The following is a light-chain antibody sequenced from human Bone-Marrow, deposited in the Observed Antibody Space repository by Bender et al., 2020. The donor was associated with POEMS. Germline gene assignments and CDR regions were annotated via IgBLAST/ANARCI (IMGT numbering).Light chain of an antibody. V-gene: IGLV1-44*01. CDR1: DSNFGGNN. CDR2: SND. Sequence: QSVLTQPPSASGTPGQSVIISCSGTDSNFGGNNVNWYQHLPGTAPRLVVYSNDQRPSGVPDRFSGSKSGNTASLTISGLRTEDEADYFCASYAGNSDFVFGGGTRLTVL. CDR3: ASYAGNSDFV. J-gene: IGLJ3*02.